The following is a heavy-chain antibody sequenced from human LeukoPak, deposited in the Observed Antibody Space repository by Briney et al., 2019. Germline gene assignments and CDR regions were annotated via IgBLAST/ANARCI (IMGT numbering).Heavy chain of an antibody. CDR3: ARGYYDSSGWHFDL. CDR2: ISSSGSTI. V-gene: IGHV3-48*04. Sequence: GGSLRLSCAASGFTFSSYSMNWVRQAPGKGLEWVSYISSSGSTIYYADSVKGRFTISRDNAKNSLYLQMNSLRAEDTAVYYCARGYYDSSGWHFDLWGRGTLVTVSS. J-gene: IGHJ2*01. CDR1: GFTFSSYS. D-gene: IGHD3-22*01.